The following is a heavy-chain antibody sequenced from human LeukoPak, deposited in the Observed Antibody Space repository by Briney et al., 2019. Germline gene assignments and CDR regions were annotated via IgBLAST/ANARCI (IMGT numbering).Heavy chain of an antibody. J-gene: IGHJ3*02. V-gene: IGHV4-39*07. Sequence: GSLRLSCAASGFTFSSYSMNWIRQPPGKGLEWIGSIYYSGSTYYNPSLKSRVTISVDTSKNQFSLKLTSVTAADTAVYYCARDGEAARGDAFDIWGQGTTVTVSS. CDR1: GFTFSSYS. CDR2: IYYSGST. D-gene: IGHD6-6*01. CDR3: ARDGEAARGDAFDI.